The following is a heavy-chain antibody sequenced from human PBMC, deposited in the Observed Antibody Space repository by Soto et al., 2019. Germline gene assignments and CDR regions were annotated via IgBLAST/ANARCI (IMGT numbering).Heavy chain of an antibody. CDR2: IWYDGSNK. D-gene: IGHD3-16*01. CDR1: GFTFSSYG. CDR3: ARDPSPDYEGAGFDP. V-gene: IGHV3-33*01. Sequence: GGSLRLSCAASGFTFSSYGMHWVRQAPGKGLEWVAVIWYDGSNKYYADSVKGRFTISRDNSKNTLYLQMNSLRAEDTAVYYCARDPSPDYEGAGFDPWGQETLVTVSS. J-gene: IGHJ5*02.